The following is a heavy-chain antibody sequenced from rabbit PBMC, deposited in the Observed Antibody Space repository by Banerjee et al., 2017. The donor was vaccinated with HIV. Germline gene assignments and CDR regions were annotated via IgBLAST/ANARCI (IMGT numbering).Heavy chain of an antibody. V-gene: IGHV1S40*01. CDR2: IDPIFANT. CDR3: VRDGYAGYTGYGYAGL. Sequence: QSLEEEGGDLVNQGAALTLTCTASGLSFGSSYDRCWVRRAPGKGLEWIGYIDPIFANTYYASWVNDRIAISRDTNENTVYLQLSSLTAADAATYFCVRDGYAGYTGYGYAGLWGPGTLVTVS. D-gene: IGHD6-1*01. J-gene: IGHJ4*01. CDR1: GLSFGSSYD.